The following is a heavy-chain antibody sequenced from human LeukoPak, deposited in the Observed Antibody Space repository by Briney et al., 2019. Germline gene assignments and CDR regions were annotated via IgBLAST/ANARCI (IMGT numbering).Heavy chain of an antibody. V-gene: IGHV3-9*01. J-gene: IGHJ4*02. CDR2: ISWNSGSI. Sequence: PGGSLRLSCAASGFTFDDYAMHWVRQAPGKGLEWVSGISWNSGSIGYADSVKGRFTISRDNAKNSLYLQMNSLRAEDTALYYCAKGYYSSCYSSFFDYWGQGTLVTVSS. D-gene: IGHD3-22*01. CDR3: AKGYYSSCYSSFFDY. CDR1: GFTFDDYA.